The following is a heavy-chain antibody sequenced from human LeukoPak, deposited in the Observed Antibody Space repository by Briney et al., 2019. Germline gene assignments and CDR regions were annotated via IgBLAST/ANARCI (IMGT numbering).Heavy chain of an antibody. CDR3: ARAVCALTYYYYGMDV. Sequence: SETLSLTCTVSGGSISSGGYYWSWIRQHPGKGLEWIGYIYYSGSTYYNPSLKSRVTISVDTSKNQFSLKLSSVTAADTAVYYCARAVCALTYYYYGMDVWGQGTTVTVSS. CDR1: GGSISSGGYY. V-gene: IGHV4-31*03. J-gene: IGHJ6*02. CDR2: IYYSGST. D-gene: IGHD2-8*01.